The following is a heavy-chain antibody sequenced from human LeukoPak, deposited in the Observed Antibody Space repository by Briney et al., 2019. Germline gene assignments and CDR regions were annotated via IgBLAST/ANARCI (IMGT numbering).Heavy chain of an antibody. Sequence: GGSLRLSCAASGFTFSDYYTSGIRQAPGKGLEWVSYSSSGGSAIYYADSVKGRFTISRDNAKNSVYLQMNSLRAEDTAVYYCATTRYSSASYSVYWGQGTLVTVSS. CDR1: GFTFSDYY. CDR3: ATTRYSSASYSVY. V-gene: IGHV3-11*04. CDR2: SSSGGSAI. D-gene: IGHD6-19*01. J-gene: IGHJ4*02.